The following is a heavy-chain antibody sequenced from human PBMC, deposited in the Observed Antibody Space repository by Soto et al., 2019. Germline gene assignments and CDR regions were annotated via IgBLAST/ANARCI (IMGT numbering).Heavy chain of an antibody. V-gene: IGHV3-23*01. CDR3: AKEGRLQTKSSYYFDY. D-gene: IGHD3-10*01. Sequence: PGGSLRLSCAASGFTFSSYAMSWVRQAPGKGLEWVSAISGSGGSTYYADSVKGRFTISRDNSKNTLYLQMNSLRAEDTAVYYCAKEGRLQTKSSYYFDYWGQGTLVTVSS. CDR1: GFTFSSYA. CDR2: ISGSGGST. J-gene: IGHJ4*02.